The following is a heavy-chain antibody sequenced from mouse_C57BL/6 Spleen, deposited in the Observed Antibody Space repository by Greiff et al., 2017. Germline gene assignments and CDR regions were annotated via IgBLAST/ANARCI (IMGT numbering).Heavy chain of an antibody. J-gene: IGHJ1*03. D-gene: IGHD1-1*01. Sequence: QVQLKESGPGLVAPSQSLSITCTVSGFSLTSYAISWVRQPPGTGLEWLGVIWTGGGTNYNSALKSRLSISKYNSKSQVFLKMNSLQTDDTARYYCARNSDYYGSSFYWYFDVWGTGTTVTVSS. CDR2: IWTGGGT. CDR1: GFSLTSYA. V-gene: IGHV2-9-1*01. CDR3: ARNSDYYGSSFYWYFDV.